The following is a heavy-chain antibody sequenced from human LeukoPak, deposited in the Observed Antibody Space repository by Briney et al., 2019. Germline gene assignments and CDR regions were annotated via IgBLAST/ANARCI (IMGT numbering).Heavy chain of an antibody. V-gene: IGHV3-66*01. D-gene: IGHD2-15*01. CDR1: GFTVSSNY. J-gene: IGHJ4*02. CDR2: IYSGGST. CDR3: ARDCSGGSYYGSDY. Sequence: PGGSLRLSCAASGFTVSSNYMSWVRQAPGKGLEWVSVIYSGGSTYYADSVKGRFTISRDNAKSSLFLQMNSLRAEDTAVYYCARDCSGGSYYGSDYWGQGTLVTVSS.